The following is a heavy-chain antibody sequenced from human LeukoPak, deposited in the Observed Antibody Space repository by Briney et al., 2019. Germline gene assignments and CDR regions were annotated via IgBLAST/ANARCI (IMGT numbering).Heavy chain of an antibody. V-gene: IGHV3-23*01. CDR2: ISGSSGST. J-gene: IGHJ4*02. D-gene: IGHD2-15*01. CDR3: AKAPVTTCSGAYCYPFDY. Sequence: PGGSLRLSCAASRFTISSYAMSWVRQAPGKGLEWVSGISGSSGSTYYADSVKGRFTIARDKSKNTVYLQMNSLRAEDTAVYYCAKAPVTTCSGAYCYPFDYWSQGTLVTVSS. CDR1: RFTISSYA.